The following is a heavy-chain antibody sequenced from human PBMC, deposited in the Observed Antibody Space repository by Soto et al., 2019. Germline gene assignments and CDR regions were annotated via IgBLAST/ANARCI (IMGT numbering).Heavy chain of an antibody. V-gene: IGHV3-74*01. CDR3: ARGLGERLNRGIDYHYGMDV. J-gene: IGHJ6*02. CDR1: TFTFSSYW. Sequence: EVQLVESGGGLVQPGGSLRLSCAASTFTFSSYWMHWVRQTPGKGLVWVSRINDDGGSTSYADSAKGRFTISRDNAKNTLYLQMNTLRAEDTGVYYCARGLGERLNRGIDYHYGMDVWGQGTTVTVSS. D-gene: IGHD5-12*01. CDR2: INDDGGST.